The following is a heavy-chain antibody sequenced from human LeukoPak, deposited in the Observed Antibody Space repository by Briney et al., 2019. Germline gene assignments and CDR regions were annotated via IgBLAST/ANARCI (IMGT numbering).Heavy chain of an antibody. V-gene: IGHV1-18*01. Sequence: ASVKVSCRASGYTFTSYGISWVRQAPGQGLEWMGWISAYNGNTNYAQKLQGRVTMTTDTSTSTAYMELRSLRSDDTAVYYCARVTGGSGSYYFDYWGQGTLVTVSS. J-gene: IGHJ4*02. CDR3: ARVTGGSGSYYFDY. CDR2: ISAYNGNT. CDR1: GYTFTSYG. D-gene: IGHD3-10*01.